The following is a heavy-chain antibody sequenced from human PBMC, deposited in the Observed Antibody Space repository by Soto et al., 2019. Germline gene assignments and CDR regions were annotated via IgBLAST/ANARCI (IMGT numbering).Heavy chain of an antibody. D-gene: IGHD3-10*01. CDR2: INNNSGRK. V-gene: IGHV3-23*01. Sequence: GSLRLSCAASGFSFSSYTMNWVRQAPGKGLEWVSGINNNSGRKYYADSVKGRFTISRDNSKNTLFLQMNSLKAEDTAVYFCAKDGASEYFDYWGQGTLVPVSS. CDR1: GFSFSSYT. J-gene: IGHJ4*02. CDR3: AKDGASEYFDY.